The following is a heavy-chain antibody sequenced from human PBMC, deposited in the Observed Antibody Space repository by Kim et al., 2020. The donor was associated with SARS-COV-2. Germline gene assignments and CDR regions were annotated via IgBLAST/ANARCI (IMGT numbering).Heavy chain of an antibody. J-gene: IGHJ4*02. V-gene: IGHV3-23*01. CDR1: EFTFSSYA. D-gene: IGHD2-15*01. CDR2: ISGSGDST. CDR3: AKDPSCGDSTCYSNFDY. Sequence: GGSLRLSCAASEFTFSSYAMSWVRQAPGKGLEWVSIISGSGDSTFYADSVKGRFTISRDNSKNTLYPQMDSLRAEDTAVYYCAKDPSCGDSTCYSNFDYWGQGTLITVSS.